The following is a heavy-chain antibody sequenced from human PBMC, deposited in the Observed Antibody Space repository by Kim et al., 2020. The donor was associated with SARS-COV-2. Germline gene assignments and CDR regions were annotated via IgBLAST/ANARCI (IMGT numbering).Heavy chain of an antibody. J-gene: IGHJ6*02. CDR1: GFTLTELS. Sequence: ASVKVSCKVFGFTLTELSMHWVRQSPRKGLEWMGGFDPEDGKTTYAQKFQGRITMTEDTSTDTAYMELSSLRSEDTAVYYCATVSPTAYYYYGMDVWGQGTTVTVSS. CDR3: ATVSPTAYYYYGMDV. D-gene: IGHD3-9*01. CDR2: FDPEDGKT. V-gene: IGHV1-24*01.